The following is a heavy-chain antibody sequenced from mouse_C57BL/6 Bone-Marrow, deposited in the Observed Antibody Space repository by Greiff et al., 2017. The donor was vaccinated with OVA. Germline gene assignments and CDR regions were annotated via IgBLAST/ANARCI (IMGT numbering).Heavy chain of an antibody. CDR1: GYTFTSYW. CDR2: INPSNGGT. J-gene: IGHJ4*01. V-gene: IGHV1-53*01. D-gene: IGHD1-1*01. CDR3: ARCYLFGSLYAMDY. Sequence: QVQLKESGTELVKPGASVKLSCKASGYTFTSYWMHWVKQRPGQGLEWIGNINPSNGGTNYNEKFKSKATLTVDKSSSTAYMQLSSLTSEDSAVYYCARCYLFGSLYAMDYWGQGTSVTVSS.